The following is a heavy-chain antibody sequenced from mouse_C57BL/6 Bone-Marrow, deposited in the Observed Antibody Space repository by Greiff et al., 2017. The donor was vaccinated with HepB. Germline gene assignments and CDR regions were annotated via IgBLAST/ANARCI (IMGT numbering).Heavy chain of an antibody. Sequence: QVQLQQSGPELVKPGASVKISCKASGYAFSSSWMNWVKQRPGKGLEWIGRIYPGDGDTNYNGKFKGKATLTADKSSSTAYMALSSLTSEDSAVYFFARMGTYGNYPYWYFDVWGTGTTVTVSS. V-gene: IGHV1-82*01. CDR3: ARMGTYGNYPYWYFDV. D-gene: IGHD2-1*01. CDR2: IYPGDGDT. J-gene: IGHJ1*03. CDR1: GYAFSSSW.